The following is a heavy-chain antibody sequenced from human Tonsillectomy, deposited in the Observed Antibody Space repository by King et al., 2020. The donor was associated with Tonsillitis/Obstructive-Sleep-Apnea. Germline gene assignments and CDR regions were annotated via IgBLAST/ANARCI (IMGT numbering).Heavy chain of an antibody. V-gene: IGHV4-59*01. J-gene: IGHJ3*02. D-gene: IGHD3-22*01. CDR2: SYYSGST. CDR1: GGSISSFH. CDR3: ARRNYYDSSGYYLVAFDI. Sequence: VQLQESGPGLVKPSETLSLTCTVSGGSISSFHWSWIRQPPGKGLEWIGYSYYSGSTNYNPSLKSRVTISVDTSKNQFSLKLSSVTAADTAVYYCARRNYYDSSGYYLVAFDIWGQGTMVTVSS.